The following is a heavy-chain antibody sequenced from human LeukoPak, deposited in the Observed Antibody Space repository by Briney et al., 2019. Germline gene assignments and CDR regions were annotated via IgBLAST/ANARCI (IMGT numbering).Heavy chain of an antibody. CDR1: GFTFSSYA. D-gene: IGHD1-1*01. J-gene: IGHJ3*02. Sequence: GGSLRLSCAASGFTFSSYAMSWVRQAPGKGLEWVSAISGSGGSTYYADSVKGRFTISRDNSKNTLYLQMNSLRAEDTAVYYCTKERGYNWNDNHAFDIWGQGTMVTVSS. CDR2: ISGSGGST. CDR3: TKERGYNWNDNHAFDI. V-gene: IGHV3-23*01.